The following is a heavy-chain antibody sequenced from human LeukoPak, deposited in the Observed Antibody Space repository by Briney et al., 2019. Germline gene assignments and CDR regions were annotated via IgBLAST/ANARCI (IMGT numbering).Heavy chain of an antibody. CDR1: GFTFSNYW. J-gene: IGHJ4*02. CDR2: INPDGSTT. D-gene: IGHD3-10*01. Sequence: GGSLRLSCAASGFTFSNYWMHWVRQDPGKGLVWVSFINPDGSTTNYADSVKGRFTISRDNAKNALYPQMNSLRAEDTAVYYCAKDLHYGSADYWGQGTLVTVSS. CDR3: AKDLHYGSADY. V-gene: IGHV3-74*01.